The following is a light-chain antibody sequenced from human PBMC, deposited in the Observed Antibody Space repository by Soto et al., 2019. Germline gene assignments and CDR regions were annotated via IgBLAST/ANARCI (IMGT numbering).Light chain of an antibody. CDR2: GAS. J-gene: IGKJ1*01. CDR3: QQSYSSPQT. Sequence: DIQMTQSPSSLSASVGDRVSITCRAGQSINRFLNWYQQRPGNAPKLLIFGASSLQSGVPSRFSGSGSGTDFTLTISSLQPEDFATYYCQQSYSSPQTFGQGTKVLIK. V-gene: IGKV1-39*01. CDR1: QSINRF.